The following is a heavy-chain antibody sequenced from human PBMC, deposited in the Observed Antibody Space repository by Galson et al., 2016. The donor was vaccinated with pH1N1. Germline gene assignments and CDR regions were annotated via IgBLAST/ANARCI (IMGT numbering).Heavy chain of an antibody. Sequence: ETLSLTCAVSGYSISSGYYWAWIRQPPGKGLEWIGSLYHSGSTYYNPSLKSRVTISVDTSKNQFSLNLNSATAADTAVYYCATYIVAPLFDAFDIWGQGTMVTVSS. CDR2: LYHSGST. CDR3: ATYIVAPLFDAFDI. V-gene: IGHV4-38-2*01. CDR1: GYSISSGYY. J-gene: IGHJ3*02. D-gene: IGHD5-12*01.